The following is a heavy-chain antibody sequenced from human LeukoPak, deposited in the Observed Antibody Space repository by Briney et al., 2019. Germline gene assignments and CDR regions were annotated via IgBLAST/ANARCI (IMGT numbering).Heavy chain of an antibody. Sequence: ASVKVSCKASGYTFTGYYMHWVRQAPGQGLEWMGRINPNSGGTNYAQKFQGRVTMTRDTSTSTVYMELSSLRSEDTAVYYCARGARDKTNDYWGQGTLVTVSS. CDR1: GYTFTGYY. CDR3: ARGARDKTNDY. D-gene: IGHD1-7*01. V-gene: IGHV1-2*06. J-gene: IGHJ4*02. CDR2: INPNSGGT.